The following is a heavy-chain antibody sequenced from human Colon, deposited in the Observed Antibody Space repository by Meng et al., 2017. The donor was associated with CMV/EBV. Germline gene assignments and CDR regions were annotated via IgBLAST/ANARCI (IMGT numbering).Heavy chain of an antibody. Sequence: GESLKISCGASGITFRNYWMHWVRQPPEKGLEWISLITWDGGRKYYADAVKGRFTISRDNAKNSLYLQMNSLRAEDTAVYYCARGGLGRRWGQGTLVTVSS. V-gene: IGHV3-48*04. CDR3: ARGGLGRR. D-gene: IGHD2-15*01. J-gene: IGHJ4*02. CDR2: ITWDGGRK. CDR1: GITFRNYW.